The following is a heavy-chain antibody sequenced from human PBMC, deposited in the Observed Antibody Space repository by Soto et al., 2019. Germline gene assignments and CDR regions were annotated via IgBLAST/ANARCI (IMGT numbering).Heavy chain of an antibody. D-gene: IGHD3-16*01. V-gene: IGHV1-2*02. CDR2: INPNSGGT. J-gene: IGHJ6*02. Sequence: ASVKVSCKASGYTFTGYYMHWVRQAPGQGLEWMGWINPNSGGTNYAQKFQGRVTMTRDTSISTAYMELSRLRSDDTAVYYCARTKITFGGAFYGMDVWGQGTTVTVSS. CDR3: ARTKITFGGAFYGMDV. CDR1: GYTFTGYY.